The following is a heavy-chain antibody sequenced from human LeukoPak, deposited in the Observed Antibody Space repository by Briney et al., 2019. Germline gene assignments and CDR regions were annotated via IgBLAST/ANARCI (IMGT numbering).Heavy chain of an antibody. CDR3: AKDYGYSSSWYDY. CDR1: GFTFDDYG. Sequence: GGSLRLSCAASGFTFDDYGMHWVRQAPGKGLEWDSTISWNSASVGYVDSVKGRFTISRDNAKKTLYLQMNSLRPEDTALYYCAKDYGYSSSWYDYWGQGTLVTVSS. D-gene: IGHD6-13*01. V-gene: IGHV3-9*01. CDR2: ISWNSASV. J-gene: IGHJ5*01.